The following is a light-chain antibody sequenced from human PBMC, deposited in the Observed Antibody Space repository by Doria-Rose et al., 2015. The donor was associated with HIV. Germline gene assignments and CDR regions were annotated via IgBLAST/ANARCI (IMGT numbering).Light chain of an antibody. CDR1: QSFSSTY. V-gene: IGKV3-20*01. CDR3: HQYGTAWT. Sequence: TQSPGTLSLSPGERATLSCRASQSFSSTYLAWYQQKPGQAPSLLIYDGSTRSTGIPDRFSASGSGTDFTLTINRLEPEDFALYYCHQYGTAWTFGQGTKVEI. CDR2: DGS. J-gene: IGKJ1*01.